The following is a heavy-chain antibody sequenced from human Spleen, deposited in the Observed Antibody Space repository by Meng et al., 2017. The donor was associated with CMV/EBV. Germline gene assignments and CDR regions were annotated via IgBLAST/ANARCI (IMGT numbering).Heavy chain of an antibody. CDR3: ARDYDFWSSYSDY. J-gene: IGHJ4*02. CDR1: GGSVSSGSYY. D-gene: IGHD3-3*01. V-gene: IGHV4-39*07. Sequence: SETLSLTCTVSGGSVSSGSYYWSWIRQPPGKGLEWIGSIYYSGSTYYNPSLKSRVTISVDTSKNQFSLNLSSVTAADTAVYYCARDYDFWSSYSDYWGRGTLVTVSS. CDR2: IYYSGST.